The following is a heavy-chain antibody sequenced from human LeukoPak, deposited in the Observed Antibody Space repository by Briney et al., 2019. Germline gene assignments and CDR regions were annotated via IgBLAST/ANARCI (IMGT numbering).Heavy chain of an antibody. D-gene: IGHD3-3*01. CDR1: GGSFSGYY. V-gene: IGHV4-34*01. CDR3: ARAFWSGPRLYFDY. CDR2: INHSGST. J-gene: IGHJ4*02. Sequence: SETLSLTCAVYGGSFSGYYWSWIRQPPGKGLEWIGEINHSGSTNYNPSLKSRVTISVDTSKNQFSLKLSSVTAADTAVYYCARAFWSGPRLYFDYWGQGTLVTVSS.